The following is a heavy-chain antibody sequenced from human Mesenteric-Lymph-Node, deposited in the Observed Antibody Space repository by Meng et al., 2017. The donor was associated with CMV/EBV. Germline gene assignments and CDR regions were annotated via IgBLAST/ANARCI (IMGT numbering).Heavy chain of an antibody. Sequence: GGSLRLSCAASGFTFSRFAMYWVRQAAGKGLEWVAAISGRGDSTYYADSVKGWFTISRDNSKSTLFLQMNSLTAEDTAVYYCAIACGSGTCYDYWGQGTLVTVSS. J-gene: IGHJ4*02. CDR3: AIACGSGTCYDY. D-gene: IGHD3-10*01. CDR1: GFTFSRFA. V-gene: IGHV3-23*01. CDR2: ISGRGDST.